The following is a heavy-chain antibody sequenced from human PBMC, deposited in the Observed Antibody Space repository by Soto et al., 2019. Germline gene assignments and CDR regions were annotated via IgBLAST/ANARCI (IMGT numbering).Heavy chain of an antibody. J-gene: IGHJ6*02. V-gene: IGHV5-10-1*01. D-gene: IGHD1-1*01. CDR1: GYSFTSYW. CDR3: ARLLGTTGTTSYYYYGMDV. Sequence: GESLKISCNGSGYSFTSYWISWVRQMPGKGLEWMGRIDPSDSYTNYSPSFQGHVTISADKSISTAYLQWSSLKASDTAMYYCARLLGTTGTTSYYYYGMDVWGQGTTVTVSS. CDR2: IDPSDSYT.